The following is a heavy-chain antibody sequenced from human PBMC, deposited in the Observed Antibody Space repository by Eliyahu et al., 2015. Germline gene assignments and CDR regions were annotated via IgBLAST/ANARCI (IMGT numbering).Heavy chain of an antibody. J-gene: IGHJ4*02. CDR2: IWYDGTNK. CDR3: ARSAYYDFHTYLIDY. D-gene: IGHD3-16*01. CDR1: GXTXXXYG. V-gene: IGHV3-33*01. Sequence: QVQMVESGGGVVQPGXSLRXSCEXXGXTXXXYGMHWXRQAPGKGLEWVAIIWYDGTNKYDADSVKGRFTISRDNSKNTLYLQMNSLRVEDTAVYFCARSAYYDFHTYLIDYWGQGTLVTVSS.